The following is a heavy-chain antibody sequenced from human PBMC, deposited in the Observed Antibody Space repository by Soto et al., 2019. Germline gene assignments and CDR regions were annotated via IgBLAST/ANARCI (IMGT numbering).Heavy chain of an antibody. CDR1: GGSIDSGSFS. D-gene: IGHD6-19*01. J-gene: IGHJ4*02. CDR2: VTHSGTA. V-gene: IGHV4-30-2*01. Sequence: TLSLTCTVSGGSIDSGSFSLSWIRQPPGKGLEWIGYVTHSGTAYSIPSLNGRLTLSVDSSQTQFSLKLTSVTAADSAFGYCARIHWAQSSLDYWGRGILVTVSS. CDR3: ARIHWAQSSLDY.